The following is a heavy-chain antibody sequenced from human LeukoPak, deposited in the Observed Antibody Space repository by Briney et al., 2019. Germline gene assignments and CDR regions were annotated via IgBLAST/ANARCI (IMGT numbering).Heavy chain of an antibody. CDR1: GGSISSYY. V-gene: IGHV4-59*08. Sequence: SETLSLTCTVSGGSISSYYWSWIRQPPGKGLEWIGYIYYSGSTNYNPSLKSRVTISVDTSKNQFSLKLSSATAADTAVYYCARRAPWYFDLWGRGTLVTVSS. CDR2: IYYSGST. CDR3: ARRAPWYFDL. J-gene: IGHJ2*01.